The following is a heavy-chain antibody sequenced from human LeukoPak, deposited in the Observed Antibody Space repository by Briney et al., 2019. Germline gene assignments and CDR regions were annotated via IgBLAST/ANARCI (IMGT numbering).Heavy chain of an antibody. CDR1: GFTFSDYY. CDR2: IYSNGGTI. D-gene: IGHD1-26*01. J-gene: IGHJ4*02. Sequence: PGGSLRLSCAASGFTFSDYYMSWIRQAPGKGLEWISHIYSNGGTIYYADSVKGRFTISRDNAKNSLFLEMNSLRVEDTAMYYCARWKLTTGTYGLDYWGLGTLVTVSS. V-gene: IGHV3-11*04. CDR3: ARWKLTTGTYGLDY.